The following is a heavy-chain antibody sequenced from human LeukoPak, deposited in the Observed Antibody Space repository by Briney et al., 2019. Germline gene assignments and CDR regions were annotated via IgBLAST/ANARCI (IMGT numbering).Heavy chain of an antibody. J-gene: IGHJ4*02. V-gene: IGHV3-64D*06. D-gene: IGHD6-6*01. CDR3: VKRSMTSKSNYYYDF. Sequence: QPGGSLRLSCSASGFTFSSYAMHWVRQAPGKGLEYVSSTDSSGGSTYYAESVKGRFTISRDNSKNTLYLQMSSLRAEDTAVYYRVKRSMTSKSNYYYDFWGQGALVTVSS. CDR1: GFTFSSYA. CDR2: TDSSGGST.